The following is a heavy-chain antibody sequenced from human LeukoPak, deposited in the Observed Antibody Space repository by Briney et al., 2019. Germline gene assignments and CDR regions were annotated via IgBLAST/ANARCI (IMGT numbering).Heavy chain of an antibody. CDR1: GYRFSSYW. Sequence: GESLKISCKGSGYRFSSYWIAWVRQMPGKGLEWMGIIYAGDSDTRYSPSFQGQVTISADKSISTAYLQWSSLKASDTAMYYCARLEVVVVTPGRAAFDIWGQGTMVTVSS. J-gene: IGHJ3*02. V-gene: IGHV5-51*01. CDR2: IYAGDSDT. D-gene: IGHD3-22*01. CDR3: ARLEVVVVTPGRAAFDI.